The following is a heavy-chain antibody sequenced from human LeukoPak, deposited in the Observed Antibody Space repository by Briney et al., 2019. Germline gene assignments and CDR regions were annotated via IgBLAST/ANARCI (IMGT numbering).Heavy chain of an antibody. J-gene: IGHJ4*02. CDR1: GGSISTYY. Sequence: SETLSLTCAVSGGSISTYYWSWIRQPPGRGLEWIGYIHYSGTTNSNPSLKSRVTISVDTSKNQFSLKLTSVTAADTAVYYCARADTWPYFFDYWGQGTLVTVSS. CDR2: IHYSGTT. V-gene: IGHV4-59*01. D-gene: IGHD3-16*01. CDR3: ARADTWPYFFDY.